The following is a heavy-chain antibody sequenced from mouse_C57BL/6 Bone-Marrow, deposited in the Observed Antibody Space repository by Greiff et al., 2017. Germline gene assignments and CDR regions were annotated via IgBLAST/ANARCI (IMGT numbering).Heavy chain of an antibody. D-gene: IGHD1-1*01. CDR2: IYPRSGNT. Sequence: VKLMESGAELARPGASVKLSCKASGYTFPSYGISWVKQRTGQGLEWIGEIYPRSGNTYYNEKFKGKATLTADKSSSTAYMQLRSLTSEDSAVYFCARFGNYGSSYNDWGQGTTLTVSS. CDR1: GYTFPSYG. CDR3: ARFGNYGSSYND. V-gene: IGHV1-81*01. J-gene: IGHJ2*01.